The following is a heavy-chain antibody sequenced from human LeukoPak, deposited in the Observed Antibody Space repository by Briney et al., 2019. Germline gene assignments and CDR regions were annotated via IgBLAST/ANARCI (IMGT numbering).Heavy chain of an antibody. Sequence: GASVKVSCKASGYTFTGYYMHWVRQAPGQGLEWMGWIHPDSGGTNYAQKFQGRVTMTRDTSISTAYMELSRLRSDDTAIYYCATNPYDTLYGMDVWGQGTTVAVSS. V-gene: IGHV1-2*02. D-gene: IGHD3-22*01. CDR3: ATNPYDTLYGMDV. CDR1: GYTFTGYY. J-gene: IGHJ6*02. CDR2: IHPDSGGT.